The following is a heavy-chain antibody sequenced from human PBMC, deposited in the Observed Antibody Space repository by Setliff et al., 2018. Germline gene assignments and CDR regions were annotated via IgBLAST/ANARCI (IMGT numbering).Heavy chain of an antibody. Sequence: SETLSLTCTVSGGSISSGDYYWSWIRQPPGKGLVWIGYIYSSGSTYYNPSLKSRVSISVDTSKNQFSLKLSSVTAADTAVYYCARESRYYYDNLGTLDYWGQGTLVTVSS. V-gene: IGHV4-30-4*08. J-gene: IGHJ4*02. CDR1: GGSISSGDYY. CDR2: IYSSGST. D-gene: IGHD3-22*01. CDR3: ARESRYYYDNLGTLDY.